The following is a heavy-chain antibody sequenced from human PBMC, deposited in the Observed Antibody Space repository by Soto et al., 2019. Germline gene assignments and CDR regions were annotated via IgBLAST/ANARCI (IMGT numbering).Heavy chain of an antibody. Sequence: SETLSLTCAVYGGSFSGYYWSWIRQPPGKGLEWIGEINHSGSTNYNPSLKSRVTISVDTSKNQFSLKLSSVTAADTAVYYCARGLGLYYYYMDVWGKGTTVTVSS. CDR2: INHSGST. V-gene: IGHV4-34*01. CDR1: GGSFSGYY. D-gene: IGHD3-10*01. J-gene: IGHJ6*03. CDR3: ARGLGLYYYYMDV.